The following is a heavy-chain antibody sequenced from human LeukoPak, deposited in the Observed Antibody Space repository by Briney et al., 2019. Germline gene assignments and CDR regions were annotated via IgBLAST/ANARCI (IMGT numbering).Heavy chain of an antibody. CDR2: MNPNSGNT. J-gene: IGHJ3*02. CDR3: ATAYDILTGYFYDAFDI. Sequence: ASVKVSCKASGYTFTSYDINWVRQATGQGLEWMGWMNPNSGNTGYAQKFQGRVTMTRNTSISTAYMELSSLRSEDTAVYYCATAYDILTGYFYDAFDIWGQGTMVTVSS. D-gene: IGHD3-9*01. V-gene: IGHV1-8*01. CDR1: GYTFTSYD.